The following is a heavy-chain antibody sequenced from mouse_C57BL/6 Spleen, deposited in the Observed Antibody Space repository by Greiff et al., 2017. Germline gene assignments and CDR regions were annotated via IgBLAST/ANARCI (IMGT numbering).Heavy chain of an antibody. J-gene: IGHJ1*03. Sequence: QVQLQQSGAELVRPGTSVKVSCKASGYSFTNYLIEWVKQRPGQGLEWIGVINPGSGGTNYNEKFKGKATLTSDKTSSTAYMQRSSLTSEDSAVYFCAREGFRYFDVWGTGTTVTVSS. V-gene: IGHV1-54*01. CDR3: AREGFRYFDV. CDR1: GYSFTNYL. CDR2: INPGSGGT.